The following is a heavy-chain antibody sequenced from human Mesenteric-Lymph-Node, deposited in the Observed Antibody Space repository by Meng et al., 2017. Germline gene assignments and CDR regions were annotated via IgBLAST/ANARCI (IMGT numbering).Heavy chain of an antibody. V-gene: IGHV3-33*01. D-gene: IGHD1-20*01. CDR1: GFTFGTYG. CDR3: ARADDNWIIIEY. J-gene: IGHJ4*02. CDR2: IWYDGTDK. Sequence: QVQLVESGGGVVQPVRSLRLSCAASGFTFGTYGMHWVRQAPGKGLEWVAVIWYDGTDKFYGDSVKGRFTISRDNSKNTLFLQMNSLTVDDTAVYYCARADDNWIIIEYWGQGTLVTVSS.